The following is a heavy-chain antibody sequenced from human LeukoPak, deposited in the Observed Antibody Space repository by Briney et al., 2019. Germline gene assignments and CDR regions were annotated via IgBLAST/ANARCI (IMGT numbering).Heavy chain of an antibody. D-gene: IGHD5-12*01. J-gene: IGHJ4*02. CDR2: TSGSGGST. Sequence: PGGSLRLSCAASGFTFSSYAMSWVRQAPGKGLEWVSATSGSGGSTYYADSVKGRFTISRDNSKNTLYLQMNSLRAEDTAVYYCAKDGFWGYSGYDESGADYWGQGTLVTVSS. CDR3: AKDGFWGYSGYDESGADY. CDR1: GFTFSSYA. V-gene: IGHV3-23*01.